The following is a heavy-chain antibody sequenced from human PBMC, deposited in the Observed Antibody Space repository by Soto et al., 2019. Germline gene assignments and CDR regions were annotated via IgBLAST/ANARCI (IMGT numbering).Heavy chain of an antibody. Sequence: EVQLLESGGGLVQPGGSLRLSCAASGFTFSSYPMNWVRQAPGKGLEWVSTISGIGGNTYYADSVKGRFTISKDNSKKTVSLQINSLRAEDSAVYYCAKEFRFGAVGTVGFDYWGPGTLVTVSS. CDR3: AKEFRFGAVGTVGFDY. CDR2: ISGIGGNT. CDR1: GFTFSSYP. V-gene: IGHV3-23*01. D-gene: IGHD6-13*01. J-gene: IGHJ4*02.